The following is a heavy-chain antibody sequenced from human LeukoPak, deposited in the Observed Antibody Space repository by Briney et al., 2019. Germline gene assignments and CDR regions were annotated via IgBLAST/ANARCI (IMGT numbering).Heavy chain of an antibody. CDR2: ISSSSSYI. J-gene: IGHJ4*02. CDR1: GFTFSSYS. Sequence: SGGSLRLSCAASGFTFSSYSMNWVRQAPGKGLGWVSSISSSSSYIYYADSVKGRFTISRDNAKNSLYLQMNSLRAEDTAVYYCARDIAAAGPFDYWGQGTLVTVSS. V-gene: IGHV3-21*01. CDR3: ARDIAAAGPFDY. D-gene: IGHD6-13*01.